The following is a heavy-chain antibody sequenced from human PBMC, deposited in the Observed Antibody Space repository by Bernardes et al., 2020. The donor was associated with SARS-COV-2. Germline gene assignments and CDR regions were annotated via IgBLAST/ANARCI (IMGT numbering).Heavy chain of an antibody. J-gene: IGHJ4*02. CDR2: VNWNGDYT. V-gene: IGHV3-20*04. CDR1: GFTFDDYG. D-gene: IGHD3-3*02. Sequence: GGSLRLSCGASGFTFDDYGMGWVRQAPGKGPEWVSSVNWNGDYTDYADSVNGRFTISRDNARNSLFLQMNSLTVDDTAFYYCVRQLAFCRPSGCSRIPNVFDSWGRGILVTVSS. CDR3: VRQLAFCRPSGCSRIPNVFDS.